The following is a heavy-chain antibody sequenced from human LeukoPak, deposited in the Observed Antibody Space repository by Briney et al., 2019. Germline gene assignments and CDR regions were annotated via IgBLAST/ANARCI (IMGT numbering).Heavy chain of an antibody. CDR2: LNSDGSSK. CDR1: GFTFINYW. V-gene: IGHV3-74*01. J-gene: IGHJ4*02. Sequence: PGGSLRLYCAASGFTFINYWMVWLRQAPGKGLLWVSRLNSDGSSKTYADSVKGRFTISRDNAKNTVYLQMNSLRAEDTAVYYCARVQGCSGGTCYFHYWGQGTLVTVSS. D-gene: IGHD2-15*01. CDR3: ARVQGCSGGTCYFHY.